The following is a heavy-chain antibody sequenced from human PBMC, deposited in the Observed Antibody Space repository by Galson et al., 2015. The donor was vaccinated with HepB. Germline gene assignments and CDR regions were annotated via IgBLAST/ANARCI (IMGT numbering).Heavy chain of an antibody. J-gene: IGHJ4*02. V-gene: IGHV3-30*02. CDR1: GFTLSNYA. CDR3: AKDPYLYSALAGTMAGFDY. CDR2: VWYDATYK. Sequence: SLRLSCAASGFTLSNYAIHWVRQAPGKGLEWVAIVWYDATYKYYADSVKGRFTISRDNSKNTLYLQMNSLRAEDTALYYCAKDPYLYSALAGTMAGFDYWGQGTLVTVSS. D-gene: IGHD6-19*01.